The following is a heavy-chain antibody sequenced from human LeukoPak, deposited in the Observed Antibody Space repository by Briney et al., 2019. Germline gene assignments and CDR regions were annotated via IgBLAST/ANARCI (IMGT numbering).Heavy chain of an antibody. Sequence: GGSLRLSCAASGFTFSDYAIHWVRQAPGKGLEWVAVISYDGTNEYYADSLKGRFTISRDNSKNTLYLQMNSLRAEDTAVYYCTEVHYYGPDYWGQGTLVTVSS. D-gene: IGHD3-10*01. CDR2: ISYDGTNE. CDR3: TEVHYYGPDY. J-gene: IGHJ4*02. V-gene: IGHV3-30*04. CDR1: GFTFSDYA.